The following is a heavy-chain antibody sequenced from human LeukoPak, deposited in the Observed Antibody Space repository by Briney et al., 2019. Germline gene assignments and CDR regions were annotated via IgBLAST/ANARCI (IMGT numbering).Heavy chain of an antibody. CDR3: ARDRQWLLFHYFDY. V-gene: IGHV1-18*01. Sequence: ASVKVSCKTSGYTFTTFAINWVRQAPGQGPEWLGWSRPYNGNTKYAQYFQGRLTLSTDTSTNTAFMELTSLRSDDTGVYYCARDRQWLLFHYFDYWGQGTLVTVSS. CDR1: GYTFTTFA. CDR2: SRPYNGNT. D-gene: IGHD6-19*01. J-gene: IGHJ4*02.